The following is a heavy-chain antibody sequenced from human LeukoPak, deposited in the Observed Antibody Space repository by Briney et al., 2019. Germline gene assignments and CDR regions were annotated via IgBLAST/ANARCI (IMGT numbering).Heavy chain of an antibody. CDR3: AKDRFGEGDAFDV. D-gene: IGHD3-10*01. J-gene: IGHJ3*01. Sequence: PGGSPRLSCAASGFTFSSYAMSWVRQAPGKGLEWVSAISGSGGSTYYADSVKGRFTMSRDNAKNSLFLQMSSLRAEDTAVYYCAKDRFGEGDAFDVWGPGTMVTVSS. CDR2: ISGSGGST. V-gene: IGHV3-23*01. CDR1: GFTFSSYA.